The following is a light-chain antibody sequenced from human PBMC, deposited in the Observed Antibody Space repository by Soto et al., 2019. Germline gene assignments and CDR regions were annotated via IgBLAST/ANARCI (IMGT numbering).Light chain of an antibody. J-gene: IGKJ5*01. Sequence: DIQMTQSPSSLSASVGDRVTITCRASQSISSYLNWHQQKPGKAPRLLIYAASSLQSGVPSRFSGRESVTDFNLTISRMQPEYFATYYCQQSYSTPLPFGRGTRLEIE. V-gene: IGKV1-39*01. CDR1: QSISSY. CDR2: AAS. CDR3: QQSYSTPLP.